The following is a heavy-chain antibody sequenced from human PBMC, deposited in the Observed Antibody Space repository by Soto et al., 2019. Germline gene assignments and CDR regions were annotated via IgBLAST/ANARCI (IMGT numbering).Heavy chain of an antibody. CDR1: CASIISDSW. D-gene: IGHD3-10*01. V-gene: IGHV4-4*02. CDR3: AELKFGKFGTY. Sequence: KASETLSLTCAVSCASIISDSWWSWVRQPPGKGLEWIAEIHHSGDDNYTPSLQSRAIISLDKSRNQFSLKLMSVTAADTAVYYCAELKFGKFGTYWGQGIPVTVSS. CDR2: IHHSGDD. J-gene: IGHJ4*02.